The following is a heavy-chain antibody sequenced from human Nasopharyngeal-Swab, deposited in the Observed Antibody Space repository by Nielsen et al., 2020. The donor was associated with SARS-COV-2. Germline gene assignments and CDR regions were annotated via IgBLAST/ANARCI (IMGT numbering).Heavy chain of an antibody. D-gene: IGHD5/OR15-5a*01. V-gene: IGHV5-10-1*01. CDR3: ARDVSGNY. J-gene: IGHJ4*02. Sequence: VRQMPGKGLEWMGRIDPRDSYTNYGPSFQGHVTISVDKSISAAYLQWTSLKASDTAMYYCARDVSGNYWGQGTLVTVSS. CDR2: IDPRDSYT.